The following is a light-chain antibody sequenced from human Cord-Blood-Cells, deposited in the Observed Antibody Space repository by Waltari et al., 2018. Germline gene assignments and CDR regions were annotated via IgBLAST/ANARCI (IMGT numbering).Light chain of an antibody. CDR1: SSDVGGYNY. CDR2: EVS. Sequence: QSALTQPPSASGSPGQSVTISCTGTSSDVGGYNYVSWYQQHPGKAPKLMIYEVSKRPAGIPGRFSVSKSGNTASLTVAGLQAEDEADYYCSSYAGSNRVFGGGTKLTVL. CDR3: SSYAGSNRV. J-gene: IGLJ3*02. V-gene: IGLV2-8*01.